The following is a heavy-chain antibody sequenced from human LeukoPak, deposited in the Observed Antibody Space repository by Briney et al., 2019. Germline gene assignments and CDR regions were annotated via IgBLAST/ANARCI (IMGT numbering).Heavy chain of an antibody. CDR2: ISSSSSYI. D-gene: IGHD3-10*01. V-gene: IGHV3-21*01. CDR3: ARGGDYYGSGSYYNPTQKPLDY. J-gene: IGHJ4*02. CDR1: GFTFSDYY. Sequence: GGSLRLSCAASGFTFSDYYMSWVRQAPGKGLEWVSSISSSSSYIYYADSVKGRFTISRDNAKNSLYLQMNSLRAEDTAVYYCARGGDYYGSGSYYNPTQKPLDYWGQGTLVTVSS.